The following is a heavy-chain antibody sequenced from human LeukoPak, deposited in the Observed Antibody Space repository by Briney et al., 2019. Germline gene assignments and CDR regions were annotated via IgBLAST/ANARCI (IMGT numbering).Heavy chain of an antibody. CDR1: GFTFSSYA. J-gene: IGHJ4*02. V-gene: IGHV3-23*01. D-gene: IGHD4-17*01. CDR2: IGGGGENT. CDR3: ARSTVTTFGGFDS. Sequence: PGRSLRLSCAASGFTFSSYAMTWVRQAPGRGPEWVSSIGGGGENTYYGDSVKGRFTISRDNSKNTLYLQVNSLRAEDTAMHYCARSTVTTFGGFDSWGQGTLVAVSS.